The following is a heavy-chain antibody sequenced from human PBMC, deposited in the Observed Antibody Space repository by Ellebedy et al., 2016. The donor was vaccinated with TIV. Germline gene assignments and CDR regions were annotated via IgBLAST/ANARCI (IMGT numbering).Heavy chain of an antibody. CDR2: ISDNGDNT. CDR1: GLTFSSHA. Sequence: GESLKISCAASGLTFSSHAMTWVRQAPGKGLEWVSSISDNGDNTYYADSVKGRFTISRDNSKNTLYLQMNSLRAEDTALYYCARDPVGVGPAFDIWGQGTVVTVSS. V-gene: IGHV3-23*01. J-gene: IGHJ3*02. CDR3: ARDPVGVGPAFDI. D-gene: IGHD4-23*01.